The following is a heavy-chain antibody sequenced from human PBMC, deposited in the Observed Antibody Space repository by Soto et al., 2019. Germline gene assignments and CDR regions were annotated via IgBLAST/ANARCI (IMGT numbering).Heavy chain of an antibody. CDR3: ARDKGYCSDTSCPDFDY. V-gene: IGHV3-21*01. J-gene: IGHJ4*02. D-gene: IGHD2-15*01. CDR1: GFTFSTYS. Sequence: EVQLVESGGGLVKPGGSLRLSCAVSGFTFSTYSMNWVRQAPGKGLEWVSSISSSSDYIYYADSVKGRFTISRDNAKNSLYLQMNSLRAEDTAVYYCARDKGYCSDTSCPDFDYWGQGTLVTVSS. CDR2: ISSSSDYI.